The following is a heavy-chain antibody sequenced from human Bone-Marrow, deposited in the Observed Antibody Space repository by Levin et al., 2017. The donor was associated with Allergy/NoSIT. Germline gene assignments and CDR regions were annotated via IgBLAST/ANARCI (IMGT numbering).Heavy chain of an antibody. CDR1: GFTFSGYW. J-gene: IGHJ4*02. Sequence: LSLTCASSGFTFSGYWMAWVRQAPGKGLEWVANINRDGGDGYYVDSVKGRFTISRDNARNSLDLQMNSLRVEYTAVYYCARNGAWSFEFWGQGTLVTVSS. D-gene: IGHD2-8*01. V-gene: IGHV3-7*02. CDR3: ARNGAWSFEF. CDR2: INRDGGDG.